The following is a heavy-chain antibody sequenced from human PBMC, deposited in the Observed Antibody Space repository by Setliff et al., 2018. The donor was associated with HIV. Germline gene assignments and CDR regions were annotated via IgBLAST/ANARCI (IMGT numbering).Heavy chain of an antibody. CDR2: IYASGNT. Sequence: SETLSLTCAVSGGSISSGSHYWSWIRQPAGKGLEWIGQIYASGNTYYNPSLKSRVTISVDTSKNQFSLKLTSVTAADTAVYYCARHYGAVKSVVTVVAKYFPHWGQGTLVTVSS. CDR1: GGSISSGSHY. D-gene: IGHD2-21*02. V-gene: IGHV4-61*09. J-gene: IGHJ1*01. CDR3: ARHYGAVKSVVTVVAKYFPH.